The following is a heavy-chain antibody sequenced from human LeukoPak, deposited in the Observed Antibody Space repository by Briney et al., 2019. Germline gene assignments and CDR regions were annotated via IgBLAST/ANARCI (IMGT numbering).Heavy chain of an antibody. V-gene: IGHV3-21*06. CDR2: ISSSSSYI. CDR3: ARDGNFGYDAFDI. D-gene: IGHD3-10*01. Sequence: KSGGSLRLSCAASGFTFSSYSMNWVRQAPGKGLEWVSSISSSSSYIYYADSVKGRFTISRDNAKNSLYLQMNSLRAEDTAVYYCARDGNFGYDAFDIWGQGTMVTVSS. J-gene: IGHJ3*02. CDR1: GFTFSSYS.